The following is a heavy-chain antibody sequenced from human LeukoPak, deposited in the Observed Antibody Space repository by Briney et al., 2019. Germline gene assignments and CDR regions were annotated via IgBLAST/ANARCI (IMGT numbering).Heavy chain of an antibody. V-gene: IGHV3-33*01. J-gene: IGHJ4*02. CDR1: GFTFSSYG. CDR3: ARDLCRVVTAIGY. Sequence: GGSLRLSCAASGFTFSSYGMHWVRQAPGKGLEWVAVIWYDGSNKYYADSVKGRFTISRDNSKNTLYLQMNSLRAEDTAVYYCARDLCRVVTAIGYWGQGTLVTVSS. D-gene: IGHD2-21*02. CDR2: IWYDGSNK.